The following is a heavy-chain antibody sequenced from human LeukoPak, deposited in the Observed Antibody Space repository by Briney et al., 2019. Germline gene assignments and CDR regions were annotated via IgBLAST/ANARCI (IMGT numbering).Heavy chain of an antibody. D-gene: IGHD1-26*01. CDR1: GGSISSGSYY. CDR3: ARATPLGVVGIADAFDI. Sequence: SETLSLTCTVSGGSISSGSYYWSWIRQPAGKGLEWIGRIYTSGSTNYNPSLKSRVTISVDTSKNQFSLKLSSVTAADTAVYYCARATPLGVVGIADAFDIWGQGTMVTVSS. CDR2: IYTSGST. J-gene: IGHJ3*02. V-gene: IGHV4-61*02.